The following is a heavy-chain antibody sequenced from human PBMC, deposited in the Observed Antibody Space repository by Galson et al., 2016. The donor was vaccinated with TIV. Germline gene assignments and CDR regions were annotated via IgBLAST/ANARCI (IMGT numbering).Heavy chain of an antibody. CDR2: ISDGGNT. J-gene: IGHJ6*02. CDR1: GLSVSINY. CDR3: ARYRVVDATYYYYYYGMDV. V-gene: IGHV3-66*02. D-gene: IGHD2-15*01. Sequence: SLRLSCAASGLSVSINYMTWVRQAPGKGLEWVSLISDGGNTYYPDSVKGRFTISRDSSKNTPYHQMNSLRVADTAVYYCARYRVVDATYYYYYYGMDVWGQGTAVTVSS.